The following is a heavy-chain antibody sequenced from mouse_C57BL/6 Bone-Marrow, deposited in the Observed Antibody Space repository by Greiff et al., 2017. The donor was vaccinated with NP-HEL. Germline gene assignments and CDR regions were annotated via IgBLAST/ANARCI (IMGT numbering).Heavy chain of an antibody. CDR3: ANDGYYDAMDY. Sequence: VQLQQSGAELVRPGASVKLSCKASGYTFTDYYINWVKQRPGQGLEWIARIYPGSGNTYYNEKFKGKATLTAEKSSSTAYMQLSSLTSEDSAVYFCANDGYYDAMDYWGQGTSVTVSS. CDR2: IYPGSGNT. V-gene: IGHV1-76*01. D-gene: IGHD2-3*01. J-gene: IGHJ4*01. CDR1: GYTFTDYY.